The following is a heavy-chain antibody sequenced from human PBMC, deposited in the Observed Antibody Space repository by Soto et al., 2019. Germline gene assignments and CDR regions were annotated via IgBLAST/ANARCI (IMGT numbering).Heavy chain of an antibody. CDR1: GGTFSSYA. V-gene: IGHV1-69*12. CDR3: AGGSWYNWNDVSSFDP. Sequence: QVQLVQSGAEVKKPGSSVKVSCKASGGTFSSYAISWVRQAPGQGLEWMGGIIPIFGTANYAQKFPGRVTITADESTSTAYMGLSSLRSEDTAVYYCAGGSWYNWNDVSSFDPWGQGTLVTVSS. J-gene: IGHJ5*02. D-gene: IGHD1-1*01. CDR2: IIPIFGTA.